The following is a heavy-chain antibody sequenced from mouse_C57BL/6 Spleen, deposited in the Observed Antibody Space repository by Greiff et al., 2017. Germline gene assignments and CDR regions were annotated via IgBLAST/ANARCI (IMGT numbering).Heavy chain of an antibody. V-gene: IGHV1-64*01. D-gene: IGHD2-1*01. J-gene: IGHJ1*03. CDR2: IHPNSGST. Sequence: VQLQQPGAELVKPGASVKLSCKASGYTFTSYWMHWVKQRPGQGLEWIGMIHPNSGSTNYNEKFKSKATLTVDKSSSTAYMQLRSLTSEDSAVYYCARSVTFYWYFDVWGTGTTVTVSS. CDR3: ARSVTFYWYFDV. CDR1: GYTFTSYW.